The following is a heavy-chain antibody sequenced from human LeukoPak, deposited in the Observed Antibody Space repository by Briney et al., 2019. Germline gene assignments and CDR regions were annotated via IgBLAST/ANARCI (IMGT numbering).Heavy chain of an antibody. D-gene: IGHD2-21*02. CDR1: SGPISGFY. Sequence: SETLSLTCTVSSGPISGFYWSWVRRPAGKRLEWIGRIFFSQSVTDINYNPSLKSRTTISVDESKDQVSLNLFSATAADTAIYFCVREMRHGDRYFDLWGRGTLVTVSS. CDR3: VREMRHGDRYFDL. V-gene: IGHV4-4*07. J-gene: IGHJ2*01. CDR2: IFFSQSVTDI.